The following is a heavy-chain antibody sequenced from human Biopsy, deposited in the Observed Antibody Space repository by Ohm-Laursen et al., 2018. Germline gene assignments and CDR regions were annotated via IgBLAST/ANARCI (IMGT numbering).Heavy chain of an antibody. Sequence: TLSLTCSVSGGSLNNHYWSWIRQSSGKGLEWLAYIYSSGRTNYNPSLKSRIIVSVDTSKNQLSLKVTSVTATDTAMYYCARHDRSGYWGLDYWGQGALVTVSA. J-gene: IGHJ4*02. CDR1: GGSLNNHY. V-gene: IGHV4-4*08. CDR3: ARHDRSGYWGLDY. D-gene: IGHD3-22*01. CDR2: IYSSGRT.